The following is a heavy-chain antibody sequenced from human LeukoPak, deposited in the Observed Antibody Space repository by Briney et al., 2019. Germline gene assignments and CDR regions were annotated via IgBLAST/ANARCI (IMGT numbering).Heavy chain of an antibody. CDR2: INPSGGST. CDR1: GYTFTSYY. V-gene: IGHV1-46*01. J-gene: IGHJ6*02. CDR3: ARVVYDSSGYYGGMDV. Sequence: ASVKVSCKASGYTFTSYYMHWVRQAPGQGLEWMGIINPSGGSTSYAQKFQGRVTMTRDTSTSTVYMELSSLRSEDTAVYYCARVVYDSSGYYGGMDVWGQGTTVTVSS. D-gene: IGHD3-22*01.